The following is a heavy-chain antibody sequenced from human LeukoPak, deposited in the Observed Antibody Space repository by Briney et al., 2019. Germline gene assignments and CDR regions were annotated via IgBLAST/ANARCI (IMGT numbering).Heavy chain of an antibody. CDR1: GGSISSYY. J-gene: IGHJ6*03. CDR3: ARVSYHFYYYYYMDV. CDR2: IYYSGST. Sequence: KASETLSLTCTVSGGSISSYYWSWIRQPPGKGLEWIGYIYYSGSTNYNPSLKSRVTISVDTSKNQFSLKLSSVTAADTAVYYCARVSYHFYYYYYMDVWGKGTTVTISS. D-gene: IGHD3-16*02. V-gene: IGHV4-59*01.